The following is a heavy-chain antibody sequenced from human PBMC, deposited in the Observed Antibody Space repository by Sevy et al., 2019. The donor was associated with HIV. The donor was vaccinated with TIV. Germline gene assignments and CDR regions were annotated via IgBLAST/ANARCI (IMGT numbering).Heavy chain of an antibody. J-gene: IGHJ4*02. D-gene: IGHD5-18*01. CDR3: ARDLGRAYTYGFNY. V-gene: IGHV1-2*02. CDR1: GYTFTIYS. Sequence: ASVKVSCKASGYTFTIYSMHWVRQAPGQGLEWMGWINPNSGGTNFAQKFQGRVTMTRDTSISTAYMELNRLRSDDTAVYYCARDLGRAYTYGFNYWGQGTLVTVPS. CDR2: INPNSGGT.